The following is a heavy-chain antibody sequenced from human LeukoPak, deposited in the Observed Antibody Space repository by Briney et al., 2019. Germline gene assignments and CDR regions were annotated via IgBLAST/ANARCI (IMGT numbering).Heavy chain of an antibody. V-gene: IGHV3-23*01. CDR3: AKESILTGYVEC. CDR1: GFTFSSYA. J-gene: IGHJ4*02. CDR2: ISRTGTT. Sequence: PGGSLRLSCAASGFTFSSYAMSWVRQAPGKGLEWVSPISRTGTTYYADSVKGRFTSSRDNSKNTLYLQMNSLRAEDTAIYYCAKESILTGYVECWGQGTLVTVSS. D-gene: IGHD3-9*01.